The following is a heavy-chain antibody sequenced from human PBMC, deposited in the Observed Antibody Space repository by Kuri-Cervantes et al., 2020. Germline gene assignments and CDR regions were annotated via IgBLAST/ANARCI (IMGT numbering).Heavy chain of an antibody. Sequence: GESLKISCAASGFTFSSYAMSWVRQAPGKGLEWVSAISGSGGSTYYADSVKGRFTISRDNSKNTLYLQMYSLRAEDTAVYCCANGIGFYWGQGTLVTVSS. CDR3: ANGIGFY. V-gene: IGHV3-23*01. CDR1: GFTFSSYA. CDR2: ISGSGGST. D-gene: IGHD2-15*01. J-gene: IGHJ4*02.